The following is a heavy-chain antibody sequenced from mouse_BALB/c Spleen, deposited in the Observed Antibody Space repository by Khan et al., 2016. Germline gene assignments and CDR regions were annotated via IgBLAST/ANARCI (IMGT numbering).Heavy chain of an antibody. CDR1: GYAFSSYW. CDR3: AGGTPLAD. D-gene: IGHD2-14*01. J-gene: IGHJ3*01. CDR2: IFPGDGDT. V-gene: IGHV1-80*01. Sequence: QVQLQQSGAELVRPGSSVKISCKASGYAFSSYWMNWVKQRPGQGLEWIGQIFPGDGDTHYNGKFTGKATLTADTSSSTAYMQLSRLTSEDSADSWSAGGTPLADWGQGTQVTVSA.